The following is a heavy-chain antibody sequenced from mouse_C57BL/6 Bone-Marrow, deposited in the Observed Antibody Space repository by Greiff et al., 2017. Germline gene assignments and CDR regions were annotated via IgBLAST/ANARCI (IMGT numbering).Heavy chain of an antibody. CDR1: GFTFSSYA. D-gene: IGHD2-4*01. J-gene: IGHJ3*01. Sequence: EVQVVESGGGLVKPGGSLKLSCAASGFTFSSYAMSWVRQTPEKRLEWVATISDGGSYTYYPDNVKGRFTISRDNAKNNLYLQMSHLKSEDTAMYYCARDDYDAGFAYWGQGTLVTVSA. V-gene: IGHV5-4*01. CDR3: ARDDYDAGFAY. CDR2: ISDGGSYT.